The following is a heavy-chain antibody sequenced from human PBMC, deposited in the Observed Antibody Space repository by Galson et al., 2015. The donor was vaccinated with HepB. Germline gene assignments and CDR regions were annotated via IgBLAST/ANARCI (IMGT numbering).Heavy chain of an antibody. J-gene: IGHJ4*02. D-gene: IGHD3-10*01. CDR2: IIPIFGIA. CDR3: ARCYYGSGSYGPPDY. Sequence: SVKVSCKASGGTFSSYAISWVRQAPGQGLEWMGGIIPIFGIANYAQKFQGRVTITADESTSTAYMELSSLRSEDTAVYYCARCYYGSGSYGPPDYWGQGTLVTVSS. CDR1: GGTFSSYA. V-gene: IGHV1-69*13.